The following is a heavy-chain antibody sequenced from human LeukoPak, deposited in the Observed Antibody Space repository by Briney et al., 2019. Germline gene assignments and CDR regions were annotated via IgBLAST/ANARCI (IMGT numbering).Heavy chain of an antibody. CDR2: IRYDGSNK. Sequence: GGSLRLSCSASGFTFSSYGMHWVRQAPGKGLEWVAFIRYDGSNKYYADSVKGRFTISRDNSKSTLYLQMNSLRAEDTAVHYCAKSGYDFGGWFDPWGQGTLVTVSS. D-gene: IGHD5-12*01. J-gene: IGHJ5*02. V-gene: IGHV3-30*02. CDR3: AKSGYDFGGWFDP. CDR1: GFTFSSYG.